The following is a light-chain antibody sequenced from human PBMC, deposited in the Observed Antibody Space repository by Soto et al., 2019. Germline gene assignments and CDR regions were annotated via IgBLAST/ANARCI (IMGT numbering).Light chain of an antibody. Sequence: EIVLTQSPATLSLSPGERATLSCRASQSVNYYLAWYQQKPGQAPRLLIYDASSRATGIPARFSGSGSGTDFTLTIRRLEHEDFAVYYWQQGSDWITFGQGTRLEIK. CDR1: QSVNYY. CDR3: QQGSDWIT. V-gene: IGKV3-11*01. J-gene: IGKJ5*01. CDR2: DAS.